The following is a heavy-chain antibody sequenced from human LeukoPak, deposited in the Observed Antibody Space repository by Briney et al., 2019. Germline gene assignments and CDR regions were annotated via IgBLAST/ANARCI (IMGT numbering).Heavy chain of an antibody. CDR1: GGSISSYY. CDR2: IYYSGST. D-gene: IGHD6-13*01. J-gene: IGHJ3*02. V-gene: IGHV4-59*08. CDR3: ARLYSSSWYLDAFDI. Sequence: SETLSLTCTVSGGSISSYYWSWIRQPPGKGLEWIGYIYYSGSTYYNPSLKSRVTISVDTSKNQFSLKLSSVTAADTAVYYCARLYSSSWYLDAFDIWGQGTMVTVSS.